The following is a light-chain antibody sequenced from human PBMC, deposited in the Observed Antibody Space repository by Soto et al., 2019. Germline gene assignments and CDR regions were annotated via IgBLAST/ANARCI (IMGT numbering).Light chain of an antibody. CDR1: QSLLHSDGYNH. CDR3: MQALHPPPT. V-gene: IGKV2-28*01. J-gene: IGKJ4*01. CDR2: EGS. Sequence: DIVMTQAPLSLPVTPGEPASISCRSSQSLLHSDGYNHLDWYLQKPGQSPQLLIYEGSKRASGVPDRFSCSGLCTDFTLKISRVEADDVGIYHGMQALHPPPTFGGGTKVEIK.